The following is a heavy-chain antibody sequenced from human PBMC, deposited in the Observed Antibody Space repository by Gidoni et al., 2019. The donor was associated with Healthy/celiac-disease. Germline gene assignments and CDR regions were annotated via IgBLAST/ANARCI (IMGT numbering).Heavy chain of an antibody. Sequence: QVQLVESGGGVVQPGRSLRLSCAASGFTFSSYAMPWVRQAPGKGLEWVAVISDDGSNKYYADSVKGRFTISRDNSKNTLYLQMNSLRAEDTAVYYCAREDSSSWEYYFDYWGQGTLVTVSS. CDR3: AREDSSSWEYYFDY. D-gene: IGHD6-13*01. CDR1: GFTFSSYA. V-gene: IGHV3-30-3*01. J-gene: IGHJ4*02. CDR2: ISDDGSNK.